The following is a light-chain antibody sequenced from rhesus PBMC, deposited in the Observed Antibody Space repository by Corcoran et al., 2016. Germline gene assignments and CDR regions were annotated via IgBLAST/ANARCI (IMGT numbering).Light chain of an antibody. CDR2: TAS. Sequence: DIQMTQSPSSLSASVGDTVTITCRASQSISSWLAWYQQEPGKAPILLIYTASSLLSGVPSRFSGSGSGTDCTLTISSLQSEDFATYYCLQYASSPYSFGQGTKVEIK. V-gene: IGKV1-22*01. CDR3: LQYASSPYS. CDR1: QSISSW. J-gene: IGKJ2*01.